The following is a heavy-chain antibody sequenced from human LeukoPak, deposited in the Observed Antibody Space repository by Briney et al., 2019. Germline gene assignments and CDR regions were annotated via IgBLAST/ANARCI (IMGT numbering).Heavy chain of an antibody. D-gene: IGHD6-19*01. CDR3: ARSSGWKYYVEY. J-gene: IGHJ4*02. Sequence: RASVKVSCKASGYTFTSYGISWVRQALGQGLEWMGWISAYNGNTNYAQKLQGRVTMTTDTSTSTAYMELSSLRSDDTAVYFCARSSGWKYYVEYWGQGTLVTVSS. CDR1: GYTFTSYG. V-gene: IGHV1-18*01. CDR2: ISAYNGNT.